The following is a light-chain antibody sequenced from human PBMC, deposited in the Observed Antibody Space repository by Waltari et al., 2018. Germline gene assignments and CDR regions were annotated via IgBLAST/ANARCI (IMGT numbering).Light chain of an antibody. CDR3: QQYNNWRT. J-gene: IGKJ2*01. V-gene: IGKV3D-15*01. Sequence: EVLMTQSPATLSVSPGERATLSCRASQSISRNLAWYQQKPGQAPRLLIYGASTRAPGVPDRFSGSGYGTEFTLSISGVQSEDFGVYYCQQYNNWRTFGQGTRLEI. CDR2: GAS. CDR1: QSISRN.